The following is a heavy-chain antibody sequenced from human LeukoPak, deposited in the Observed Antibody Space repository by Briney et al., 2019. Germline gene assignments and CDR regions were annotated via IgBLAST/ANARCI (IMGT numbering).Heavy chain of an antibody. Sequence: ASVKVSCKASGYTFTGYYMHWVRQAPGQGLEWMGWINPNSGGTNYAQEFQGWVTMTRDTSISTAYMELSRLRSDDTAVYYCARGNLRAQPGAFDIWGQGTMVTVSS. J-gene: IGHJ3*02. CDR1: GYTFTGYY. CDR3: ARGNLRAQPGAFDI. CDR2: INPNSGGT. V-gene: IGHV1-2*04. D-gene: IGHD1-14*01.